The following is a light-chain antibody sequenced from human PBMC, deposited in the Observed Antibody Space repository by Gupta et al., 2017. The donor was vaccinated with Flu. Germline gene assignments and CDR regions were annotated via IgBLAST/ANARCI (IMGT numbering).Light chain of an antibody. CDR1: SLSNSY. V-gene: IGLV3-19*01. J-gene: IGLJ2*01. CDR2: AKN. Sequence: SSEPTLDPAVSVALGQTVRITFYGASLSNSYASCYQHKRGQAPVLVISAKNIRPSGIPARFSGSSSGNTASVTITGAQAEDEADYYYNSRDSTGNHQAVFGGGTKLTVL. CDR3: NSRDSTGNHQAV.